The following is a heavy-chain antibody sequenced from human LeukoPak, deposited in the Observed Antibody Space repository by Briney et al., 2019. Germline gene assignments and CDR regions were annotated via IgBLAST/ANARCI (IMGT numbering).Heavy chain of an antibody. V-gene: IGHV3-20*04. CDR3: AELGITMIGGV. Sequence: RTGGSLRLSCAASGFTFDDYDMTWVRQAPGKGLEWVSNINWKGDTTSYVDSVKGRFTISRDNAKNSLYLQMNSLRAEDTAVYYCAELGITMIGGVWGKGTTVTISS. CDR1: GFTFDDYD. D-gene: IGHD3-10*02. CDR2: INWKGDTT. J-gene: IGHJ6*04.